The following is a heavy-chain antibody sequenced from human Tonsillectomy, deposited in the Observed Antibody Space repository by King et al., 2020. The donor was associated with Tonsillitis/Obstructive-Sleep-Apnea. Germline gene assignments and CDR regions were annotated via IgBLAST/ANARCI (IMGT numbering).Heavy chain of an antibody. CDR1: GFTFSNYG. V-gene: IGHV3-30*18. D-gene: IGHD3-3*01. CDR2: ISYDGSNK. CDR3: AKEERFLEWLFSY. J-gene: IGHJ4*02. Sequence: VQLVESGGGVVQPGRSLRLSCAASGFTFSNYGMHWVRQAPGKGLEWVAVISYDGSNKYYADSVKGRFTISRDNSKNKLYLQMNSLRAEDTAGYYCAKEERFLEWLFSYWGQGTLVTVSS.